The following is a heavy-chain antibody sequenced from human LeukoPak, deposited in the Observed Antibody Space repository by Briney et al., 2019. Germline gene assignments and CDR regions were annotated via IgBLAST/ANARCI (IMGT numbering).Heavy chain of an antibody. V-gene: IGHV3-21*01. D-gene: IGHD5-24*01. Sequence: PGGSLRLPCAASGFTFSSYSMNWVRQAPGKGLEWVSSISSSSSYIYYADSVKGRFTISRDNAKNSLYLQMNSLRAEDTAVYYCARVWGWLQFIGDDFDYWGQGTLVTVSS. J-gene: IGHJ4*02. CDR3: ARVWGWLQFIGDDFDY. CDR1: GFTFSSYS. CDR2: ISSSSSYI.